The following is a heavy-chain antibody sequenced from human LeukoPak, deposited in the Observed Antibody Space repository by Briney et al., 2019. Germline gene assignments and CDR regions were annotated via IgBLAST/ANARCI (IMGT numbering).Heavy chain of an antibody. Sequence: SETLSLTCIVSGGSISSYYWSWIRQPPGKGLEWIGYIYYSGSTNYNPSLKSRVTISVDTSKNQFSLKLSSVTAADTAVYYCARDGPSSSWYRHWGQGTLVTVSS. CDR1: GGSISSYY. J-gene: IGHJ4*02. CDR2: IYYSGST. CDR3: ARDGPSSSWYRH. D-gene: IGHD6-13*01. V-gene: IGHV4-59*01.